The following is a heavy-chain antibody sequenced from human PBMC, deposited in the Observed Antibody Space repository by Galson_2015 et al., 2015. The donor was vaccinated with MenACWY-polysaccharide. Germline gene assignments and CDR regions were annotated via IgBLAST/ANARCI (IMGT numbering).Heavy chain of an antibody. CDR2: ISSSGSTI. J-gene: IGHJ3*01. CDR3: ARDGGYLDAFDF. CDR1: GFTFSSYE. V-gene: IGHV3-48*03. D-gene: IGHD5-12*01. Sequence: SLRLSCEVSGFTFSSYEMNWVRQAPGKGLEWVSYISSSGSTIYYADSMKGRFTISRTNAKNSLSLQMNSLRAEDTAIYYCARDGGYLDAFDFWGQGTMVTVSS.